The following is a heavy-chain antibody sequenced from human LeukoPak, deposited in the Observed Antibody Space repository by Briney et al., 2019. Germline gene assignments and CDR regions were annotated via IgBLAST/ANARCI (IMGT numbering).Heavy chain of an antibody. CDR2: INHSGST. V-gene: IGHV4-34*01. Sequence: SETLSLTCAVYGGSFSSYYWSWIRQPPGKGLEWIGEINHSGSTNYNPSLKSRVTISVDTSKNQFSLKLSSVTAADTAVYYCARIGSLVAVAGYNWFDPWGQGTLVTVSS. J-gene: IGHJ5*02. CDR3: ARIGSLVAVAGYNWFDP. CDR1: GGSFSSYY. D-gene: IGHD6-19*01.